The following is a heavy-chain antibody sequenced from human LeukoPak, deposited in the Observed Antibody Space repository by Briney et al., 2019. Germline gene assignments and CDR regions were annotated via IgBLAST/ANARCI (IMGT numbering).Heavy chain of an antibody. D-gene: IGHD3-22*01. J-gene: IGHJ4*02. CDR2: INANSDDT. CDR1: GYTFTDYY. Sequence: ASVKVSCKASGYTFTDYYMHWMRQAPGQGLEWMGRINANSDDTNYAQKFQGRVTMTSDTSSSTAYMELSRLRSDDTAVYYCAREKYYYDSSGENDYWGQGTLVTVSS. V-gene: IGHV1-2*06. CDR3: AREKYYYDSSGENDY.